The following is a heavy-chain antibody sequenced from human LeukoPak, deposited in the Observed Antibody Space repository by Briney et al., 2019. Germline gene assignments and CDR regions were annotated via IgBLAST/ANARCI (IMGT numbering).Heavy chain of an antibody. Sequence: SGPALVKPTQTLTLTCTFSGFSLSTSGMCVSWIRQPPGKALEWLARIDWDDDKYYNTSLKTRLTISKDTSKNQVVLTMTNMDPVDTATYYCARGRLTIFRRDTRGKFDYWGQGTLVTVSS. D-gene: IGHD3-9*01. V-gene: IGHV2-70*11. CDR1: GFSLSTSGMC. CDR2: IDWDDDK. CDR3: ARGRLTIFRRDTRGKFDY. J-gene: IGHJ4*02.